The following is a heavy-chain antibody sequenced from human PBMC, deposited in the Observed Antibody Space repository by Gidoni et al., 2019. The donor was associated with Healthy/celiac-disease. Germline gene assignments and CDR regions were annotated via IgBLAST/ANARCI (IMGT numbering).Heavy chain of an antibody. CDR3: ARDQEGSGSYYNQYLLAYYYYGMDV. J-gene: IGHJ6*02. CDR2: ISYDGSNK. CDR1: GFTFSSYA. Sequence: QVQLVESGGGVVQPGRSLGLPCAAPGFTFSSYAMHWVRPPPGKGLAWVAVISYDGSNKYYADSVKGRFTISRDNSKNTLYLQMNSLRAEDTAVYYCARDQEGSGSYYNQYLLAYYYYGMDVWGQGTTVTVSS. V-gene: IGHV3-30*04. D-gene: IGHD3-10*01.